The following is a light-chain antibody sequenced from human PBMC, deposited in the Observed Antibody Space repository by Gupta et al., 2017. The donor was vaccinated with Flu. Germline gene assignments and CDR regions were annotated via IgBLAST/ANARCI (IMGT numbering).Light chain of an antibody. CDR3: QQSYTTPRT. CDR1: DNIATY. V-gene: IGKV1-39*01. J-gene: IGKJ1*01. CDR2: AAS. Sequence: GDRVTITCRAGDNIATYLNWYQQRLGKAPKLLIYAASSLQSGVPSRFSGSGSGTDFTLTISSLQYEDFATYYCQQSYTTPRTFGQGTKVEIK.